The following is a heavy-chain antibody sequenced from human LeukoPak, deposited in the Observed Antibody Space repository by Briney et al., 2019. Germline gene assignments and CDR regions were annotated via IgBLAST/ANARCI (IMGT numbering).Heavy chain of an antibody. V-gene: IGHV1-18*01. CDR1: GYTFTSYG. J-gene: IGHJ5*02. Sequence: ASVKVSCKASGYTFTSYGISWVRQAPGQGLEWMGWISAYNGNTNYAQKLQGRVTMTTDTSTSTAYMELRSLRSDDTAVYYCARDPRAWFGENWFDPWGQGTLVTVSS. CDR3: ARDPRAWFGENWFDP. CDR2: ISAYNGNT. D-gene: IGHD3-10*01.